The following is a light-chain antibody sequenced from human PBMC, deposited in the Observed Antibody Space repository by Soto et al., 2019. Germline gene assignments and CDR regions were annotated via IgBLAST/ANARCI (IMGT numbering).Light chain of an antibody. V-gene: IGLV2-23*01. CDR2: EGT. CDR3: CSYAGSDTAV. Sequence: QSVLPLPASMSESPGQSITISCTGTRRDVGNYNVVSWYQHPAGRAPNVLIYEGTKRPSGVSNRFPDSTSGNVAALTISGLQADDEANYYCCSYAGSDTAVFGNGTK. CDR1: RRDVGNYNV. J-gene: IGLJ1*01.